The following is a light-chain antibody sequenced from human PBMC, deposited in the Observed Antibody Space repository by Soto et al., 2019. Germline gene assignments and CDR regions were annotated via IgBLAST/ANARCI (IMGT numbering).Light chain of an antibody. V-gene: IGKV3-15*01. Sequence: TQSPASLSVSPGQTATLSCRASQSVGSAFGWYQQKPGQAPRLLIYGASTRAAGIPARFRGGGSGADLTLTITSLQSEDFAIYYCQQYDAWPITFGQGTRLEIK. CDR3: QQYDAWPIT. CDR2: GAS. J-gene: IGKJ5*01. CDR1: QSVGSA.